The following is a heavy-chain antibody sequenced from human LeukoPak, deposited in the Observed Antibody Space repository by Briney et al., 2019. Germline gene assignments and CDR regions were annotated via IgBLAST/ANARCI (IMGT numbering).Heavy chain of an antibody. V-gene: IGHV3-23*01. CDR3: AKYYDLRSGYLDY. CDR2: VSGSGGSK. Sequence: GGSLRLSCAASGFSFSSYWMSWVRQAPGKGLERVSAVSGSGGSKYYEDSVKGRFTNSRDNSKNTLYLQMNSLRAEDTAVYYCAKYYDLRSGYLDYWGQGTLVTVSS. J-gene: IGHJ4*02. CDR1: GFSFSSYW. D-gene: IGHD3-3*01.